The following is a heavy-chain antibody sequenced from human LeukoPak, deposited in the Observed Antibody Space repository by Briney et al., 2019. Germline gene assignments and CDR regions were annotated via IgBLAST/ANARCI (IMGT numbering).Heavy chain of an antibody. J-gene: IGHJ4*02. CDR2: IKQDGSEK. Sequence: PGGSLRLSCAASGFTFSIYWMSWVRQAPGKALEWVANIKQDGSEKYYVDSVKGRFTISKDNAKNSLYLQMNSLRAEDTAVYYCASVCSGGSCYANGYYFESWGQGTLVTVSS. D-gene: IGHD2-15*01. V-gene: IGHV3-7*01. CDR3: ASVCSGGSCYANGYYFES. CDR1: GFTFSIYW.